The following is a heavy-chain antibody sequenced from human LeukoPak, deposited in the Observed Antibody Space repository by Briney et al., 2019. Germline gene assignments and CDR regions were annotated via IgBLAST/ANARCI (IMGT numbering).Heavy chain of an antibody. J-gene: IGHJ4*02. V-gene: IGHV4-34*01. Sequence: SETLSLTCAVYGGSFSGYYWTWIRQPPGKGLEWIGEINHSGRTNYNPSLKSRVTISVDTSKNQFSLKLSSVTAADTAVYYCARASKYSSGWYLTFDFWGQGTLVSVSS. CDR1: GGSFSGYY. D-gene: IGHD6-19*01. CDR3: ARASKYSSGWYLTFDF. CDR2: INHSGRT.